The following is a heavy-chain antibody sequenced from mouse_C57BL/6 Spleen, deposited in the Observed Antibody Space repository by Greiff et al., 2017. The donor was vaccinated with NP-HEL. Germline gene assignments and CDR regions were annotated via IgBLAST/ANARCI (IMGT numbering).Heavy chain of an antibody. J-gene: IGHJ2*01. CDR3: ARGLYYYGSSYEGYYFDY. CDR1: GFTFSDYG. D-gene: IGHD1-1*01. CDR2: ISSGSSTI. V-gene: IGHV5-17*01. Sequence: EVKLVESGGGLVKPGGSLKLSCAASGFTFSDYGMHWVRQAPEKGLEWVAYISSGSSTIYYADPVKGRFTISRDNAKNTLFLQMTSLRSEDTAMYYCARGLYYYGSSYEGYYFDYWGQGTTLTVSS.